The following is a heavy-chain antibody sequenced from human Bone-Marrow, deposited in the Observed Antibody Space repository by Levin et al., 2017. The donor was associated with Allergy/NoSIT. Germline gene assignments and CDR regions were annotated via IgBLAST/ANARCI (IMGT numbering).Heavy chain of an antibody. V-gene: IGHV4-59*01. J-gene: IGHJ2*01. D-gene: IGHD5-18*01. CDR1: GGSISSYY. CDR3: ARDRQLWRNWDRYFDL. CDR2: IYYSGST. Sequence: SQTLSLTCTVSGGSISSYYWSWIRQPPGKGLEWIGYIYYSGSTNYNPSLKSRVTISVDTSKNQFSLKLSSVTAADTAVYYCARDRQLWRNWDRYFDLWGRGTLVTVSS.